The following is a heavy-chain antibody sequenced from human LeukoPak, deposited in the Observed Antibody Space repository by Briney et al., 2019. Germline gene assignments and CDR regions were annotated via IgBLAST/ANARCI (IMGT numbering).Heavy chain of an antibody. V-gene: IGHV5-51*01. Sequence: GESLKISCKGSGYSFTSYWIGWVRQMPGKGLEWMGIIYPGDSDTRYSPSFQGQVTISADKSISTAYLQWSSLKASDTAMYYCARQVDYYDSSGNFDYWGQGTLVTVSS. CDR1: GYSFTSYW. D-gene: IGHD3-22*01. CDR3: ARQVDYYDSSGNFDY. J-gene: IGHJ4*02. CDR2: IYPGDSDT.